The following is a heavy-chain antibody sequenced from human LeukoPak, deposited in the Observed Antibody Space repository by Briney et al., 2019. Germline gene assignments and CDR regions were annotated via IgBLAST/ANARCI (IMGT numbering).Heavy chain of an antibody. V-gene: IGHV3-48*04. Sequence: PGGSLRLSCTASRFTFCSYGMHWVRQAPEKGLEWLSYISSSGSTIYYADSAKGRFTISRDNAKNSLYLQLNSLRADGTAVYYCARGCSGGSCYYWGQGTLVTVSS. D-gene: IGHD2-15*01. CDR3: ARGCSGGSCYY. CDR2: ISSSGSTI. J-gene: IGHJ4*02. CDR1: RFTFCSYG.